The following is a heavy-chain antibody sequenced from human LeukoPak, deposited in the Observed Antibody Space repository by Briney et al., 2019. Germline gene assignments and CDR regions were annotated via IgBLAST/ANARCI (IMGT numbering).Heavy chain of an antibody. CDR2: ITGSASST. Sequence: GVSLRLSGAASGLPVRSSYMSWVRQAPGKGLEWVSGITGSASSTYYADSVKGRFTISRDNSKNTLYLQMSSLTAEDTAIYYRAKAASRDGYTSYGRWGQGTLVTVSS. CDR3: AKAASRDGYTSYGR. D-gene: IGHD5-24*01. CDR1: GLPVRSSY. V-gene: IGHV3-23*01. J-gene: IGHJ4*02.